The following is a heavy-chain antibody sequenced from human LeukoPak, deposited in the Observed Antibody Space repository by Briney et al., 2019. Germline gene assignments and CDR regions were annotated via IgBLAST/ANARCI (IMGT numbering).Heavy chain of an antibody. V-gene: IGHV4-59*01. Sequence: PSETLSLTCAVSGGSISSYYWSWIRQPPGKGLEWIGNFYYSGSTNYNPSLKSRVTISVDTSKGQSSLKVSSVTAADTAVYYCARGSSSSFNFDLWGRGTLVTVSS. CDR2: FYYSGST. CDR3: ARGSSSSFNFDL. J-gene: IGHJ2*01. CDR1: GGSISSYY. D-gene: IGHD6-13*01.